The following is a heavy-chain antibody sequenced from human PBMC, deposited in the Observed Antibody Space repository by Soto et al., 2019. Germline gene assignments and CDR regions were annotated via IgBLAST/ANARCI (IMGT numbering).Heavy chain of an antibody. J-gene: IGHJ6*02. CDR3: ANWQRQLVLKFDYYYYGMDV. Sequence: EVQLFESGGGLVQPGGSLRLSCAASGFTFSSYAMSWVRQAPGKGLEWVSAISGSGGSTYYADSVKGRFTISRDNSKNTLYLQMNSLRAEDTAVYYCANWQRQLVLKFDYYYYGMDVWGQGTTVTVSS. CDR1: GFTFSSYA. D-gene: IGHD6-13*01. V-gene: IGHV3-23*01. CDR2: ISGSGGST.